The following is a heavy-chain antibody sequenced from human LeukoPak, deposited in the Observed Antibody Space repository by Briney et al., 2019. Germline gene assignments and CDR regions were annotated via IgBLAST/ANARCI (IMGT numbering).Heavy chain of an antibody. CDR3: ARRVYYYGSRPIDY. Sequence: SETLSLTCTVSGASMTGSNYYWAWIRQPPGKGLEWIGSVYYSGSTFYNPSLKSRVTISVDTSKNQFSLKLSSVTAADTAVYYCARRVYYYGSRPIDYWGQGTLVTVSS. V-gene: IGHV4-39*07. D-gene: IGHD3-10*01. J-gene: IGHJ4*02. CDR2: VYYSGST. CDR1: GASMTGSNYY.